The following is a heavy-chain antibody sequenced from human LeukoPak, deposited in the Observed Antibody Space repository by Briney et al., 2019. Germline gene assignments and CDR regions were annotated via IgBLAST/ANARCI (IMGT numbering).Heavy chain of an antibody. D-gene: IGHD1-20*01. J-gene: IGHJ6*03. Sequence: PGGSLRLSCAASGFTFSNHGMNWVRQAPGKGLEWVSVIYSGGSTYYADSVKGRFTISRDNSKNTLYLQMNSLRAEDTAVYYCARGHNWSPKLYYYYYMDGWGKGTTVTVSS. CDR3: ARGHNWSPKLYYYYYMDG. CDR1: GFTFSNHG. CDR2: IYSGGST. V-gene: IGHV3-66*01.